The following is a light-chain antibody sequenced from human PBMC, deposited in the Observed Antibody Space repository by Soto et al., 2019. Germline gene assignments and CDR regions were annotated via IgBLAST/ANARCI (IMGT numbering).Light chain of an antibody. V-gene: IGKV1-17*03. CDR1: QGISNY. CDR3: LQHNAYPFT. CDR2: GAS. Sequence: DIQMTQSPSALSASVGDRVTITCRASQGISNYLAWFQQKPGQGPKRLIYGASNLQSGVPPRFSGSVAETEFTLTISNLQPEDIATYYCLQHNAYPFTFGQGTKLAIK. J-gene: IGKJ2*01.